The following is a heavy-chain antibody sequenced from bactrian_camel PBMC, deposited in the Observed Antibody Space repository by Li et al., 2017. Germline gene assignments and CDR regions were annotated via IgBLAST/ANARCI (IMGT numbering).Heavy chain of an antibody. J-gene: IGHJ4*01. CDR2: IYTAAGDT. CDR1: AHRFSDNC. Sequence: HVQLLESGGGSVKPGGSLRLTCKLSAHRFSDNCVAWFRDGPSREREGVASIYTAAGDTFYADSVKGRFTISKDNAKNTLDLQMGSLKPEDTATYYCAAGQRRTLWCSWSDFNSFGQGTQVTVS. D-gene: IGHD1*01. V-gene: IGHV3S6*01.